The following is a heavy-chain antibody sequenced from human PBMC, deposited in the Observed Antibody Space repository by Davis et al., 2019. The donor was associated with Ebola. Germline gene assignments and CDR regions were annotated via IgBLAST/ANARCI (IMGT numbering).Heavy chain of an antibody. V-gene: IGHV4-34*01. CDR2: ITHSGST. CDR3: ARWVYYDILTGYYGGYGLDV. J-gene: IGHJ6*02. CDR1: GGSLNNYY. Sequence: PSETLSLTCAVYGGSLNNYYWSWIRQPPEKGLEWIGEITHSGSTNYNPSLKSRVAISVDTSKNQFSLKLSSVTAADTAVYYCARWVYYDILTGYYGGYGLDVWGQGTTVTVSS. D-gene: IGHD3-9*01.